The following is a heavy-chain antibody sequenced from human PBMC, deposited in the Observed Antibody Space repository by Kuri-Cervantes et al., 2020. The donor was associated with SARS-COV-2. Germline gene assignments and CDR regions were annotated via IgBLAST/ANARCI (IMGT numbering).Heavy chain of an antibody. J-gene: IGHJ4*02. D-gene: IGHD5-12*01. CDR2: ISWNSGSI. V-gene: IGHV3-9*01. Sequence: GGSLRLSCAASGFTFDDYAMHWVRQAPGKGLEWVSGISWNSGSIGYADSVKGRFTISRDKSKNTLYLQMNSLRAEDTAVYYCAKDREGWLTLSGYYFDYWGQGTLVTVSS. CDR1: GFTFDDYA. CDR3: AKDREGWLTLSGYYFDY.